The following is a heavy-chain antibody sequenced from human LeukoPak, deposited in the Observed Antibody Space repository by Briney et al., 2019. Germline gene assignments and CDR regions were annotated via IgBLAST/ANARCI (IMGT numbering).Heavy chain of an antibody. J-gene: IGHJ5*02. CDR3: ARDFRIAAAGRSSTAPYNWFDP. D-gene: IGHD6-13*01. Sequence: PSETLSLTCTVSGGSISSGDYYWSWIRQPPGKGLEWIGYIYYSGSTHYNPSLKSRVTISVDTSKNQFSLKLSSVTAADTAVYYCARDFRIAAAGRSSTAPYNWFDPWGQGTLVTVSS. V-gene: IGHV4-30-4*01. CDR2: IYYSGST. CDR1: GGSISSGDYY.